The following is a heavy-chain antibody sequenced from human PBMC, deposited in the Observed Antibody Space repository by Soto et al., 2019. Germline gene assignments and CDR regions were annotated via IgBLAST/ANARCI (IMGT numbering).Heavy chain of an antibody. CDR3: ARRYGDYEGDDY. D-gene: IGHD4-17*01. Sequence: EVQLVESGGDLVQPGGSLRLSCAASGFTFSSHNMNWVRQAPGKGLEWVSYISRGSTTIYYADSVKGRFTISRDDAKDSLYLQMDSLRDEDTAVYYCARRYGDYEGDDYLGQGTLVTVSS. CDR2: ISRGSTTI. J-gene: IGHJ4*02. CDR1: GFTFSSHN. V-gene: IGHV3-48*02.